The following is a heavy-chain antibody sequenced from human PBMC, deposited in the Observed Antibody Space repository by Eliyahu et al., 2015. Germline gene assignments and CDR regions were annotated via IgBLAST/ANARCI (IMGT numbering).Heavy chain of an antibody. CDR3: ARGVRPTSLDH. CDR1: GFTFSSYX. D-gene: IGHD2/OR15-2a*01. CDR2: IYSNGDST. Sequence: EVQLVESGEDLVQPGGSLRLSCXAXGFTFSSYXMHWVRQAPGKGLEYVSAIYSNGDSTFYADSVKGRFTISRDNSKNTLYLQMGSLRAEDMAVYYCARGVRPTSLDHWGQGLPVTVSS. J-gene: IGHJ4*02. V-gene: IGHV3-64*02.